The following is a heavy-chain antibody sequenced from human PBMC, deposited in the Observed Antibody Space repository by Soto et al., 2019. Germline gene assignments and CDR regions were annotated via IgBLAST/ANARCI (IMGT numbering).Heavy chain of an antibody. Sequence: GASVKVSCKASGYTFTSYDINWVRQATGQGLEWMGWMNPNSGNTGYAQKFQGRVTMTRNTSISTAYMELSSLRSEDTAVYYCARNSAGNWDYLYVYWGQGSLVTVSS. CDR1: GYTFTSYD. D-gene: IGHD1-7*01. V-gene: IGHV1-8*01. CDR2: MNPNSGNT. J-gene: IGHJ4*02. CDR3: ARNSAGNWDYLYVY.